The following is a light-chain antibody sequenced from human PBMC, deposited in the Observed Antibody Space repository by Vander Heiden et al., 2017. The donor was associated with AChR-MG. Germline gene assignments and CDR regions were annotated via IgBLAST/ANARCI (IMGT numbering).Light chain of an antibody. J-gene: IGLJ1*01. CDR1: NSNIGNNY. CDR2: DNP. V-gene: IGLV1-51*01. CDR3: GTWDDSLRAYV. Sequence: QSVLTQPPSVSAAPGQKVTISCSGTNSNIGNNYVSWFQQFPRTAPKVLIADNPKRPSGIPDRFSGSKSGTSATLGITGLQTGDEADYYCGTWDDSLRAYVFGTGTKVTVL.